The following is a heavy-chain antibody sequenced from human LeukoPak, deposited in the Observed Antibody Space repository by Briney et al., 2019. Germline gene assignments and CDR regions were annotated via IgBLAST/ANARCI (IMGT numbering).Heavy chain of an antibody. CDR3: ARDRLRSSAWVFDY. D-gene: IGHD6-25*01. CDR2: ISSSSSTI. Sequence: GGSLRLSCAASGFTFSSYSMNWVRQAPGKGLEWVSYISSSSSTIYYADSVKGRFAISRDNAKNSLYLQMNSLRAEDTAVYYCARDRLRSSAWVFDYWGQGTLVTVSS. V-gene: IGHV3-48*01. CDR1: GFTFSSYS. J-gene: IGHJ4*02.